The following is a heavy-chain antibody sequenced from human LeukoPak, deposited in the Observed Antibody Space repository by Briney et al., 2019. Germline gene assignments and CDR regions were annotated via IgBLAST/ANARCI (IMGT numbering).Heavy chain of an antibody. CDR1: GFSFTSYS. J-gene: IGHJ4*02. D-gene: IGHD6-13*01. CDR2: ISRDSSNI. Sequence: PPGGSLRLSCAASGFSFTSYSINWVRQAPGKGLEWVSYISRDSSNIYYADSVKGRFTISRDNAKNSLYLQMNSLRDDDTAVYCCARDQDAACDYWGQGTLVTVSS. V-gene: IGHV3-48*02. CDR3: ARDQDAACDY.